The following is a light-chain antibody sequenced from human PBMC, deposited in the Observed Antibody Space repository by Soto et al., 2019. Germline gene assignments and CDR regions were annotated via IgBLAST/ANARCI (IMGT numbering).Light chain of an antibody. CDR2: LGS. Sequence: DIVMTQSPLSLPVTPGEPASISCRSSQSLLHSNGYYYLDWYLQKPGQSPQLLIYLGSNRASGVPDRFSGSGSGTDFTLKIRRVEAEDVGVYYCMQALQTRTFGQGTKWIS. J-gene: IGKJ1*01. CDR1: QSLLHSNGYYY. CDR3: MQALQTRT. V-gene: IGKV2-28*01.